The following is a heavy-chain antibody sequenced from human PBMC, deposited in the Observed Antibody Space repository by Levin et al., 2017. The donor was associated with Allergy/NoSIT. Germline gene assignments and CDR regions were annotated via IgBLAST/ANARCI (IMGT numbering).Heavy chain of an antibody. CDR1: GGSVSSGVYY. CDR3: VRGRDAYKLGF. J-gene: IGHJ4*02. CDR2: IHPSGST. D-gene: IGHD1-14*01. Sequence: PSETLSLTCTVSGGSVSSGVYYWGWIRQHPGKGLECIGYIHPSGSTNYNPSLNSRVTMSVDMSKNQISLKMISVTAADTAVYYCVRGRDAYKLGFWGQGTLVTVSS. V-gene: IGHV4-31*03.